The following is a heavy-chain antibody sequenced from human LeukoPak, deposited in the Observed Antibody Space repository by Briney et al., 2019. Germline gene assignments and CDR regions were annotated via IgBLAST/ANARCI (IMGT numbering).Heavy chain of an antibody. CDR3: ARGGPIVVVTASLYYYYGMDV. J-gene: IGHJ6*02. CDR1: GGSFSGYY. CDR2: INHSGST. Sequence: SETLSLTCAVYGGSFSGYYWSWIRQPPGKGLEWTGEINHSGSTNYNPSLKSRVTISVDTSKNQFSLKLSSVTAADTAVYYCARGGPIVVVTASLYYYYGMDVWGQGTTVTVSS. D-gene: IGHD2-21*02. V-gene: IGHV4-34*01.